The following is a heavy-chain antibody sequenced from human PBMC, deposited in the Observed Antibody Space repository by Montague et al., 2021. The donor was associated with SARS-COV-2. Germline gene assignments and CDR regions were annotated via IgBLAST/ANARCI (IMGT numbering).Heavy chain of an antibody. Sequence: SETLSLTCTVFGGSISSNSRYWVCIRQPPGKGLEWIVSIYYSGSTYPXPSLKIPVTISVDTYKNQFSLKLSSVTAADTAVYYCARVGRQQLVRLSGMDVWGQGTKVTVSS. V-gene: IGHV4-39*07. CDR2: IYYSGST. CDR3: ARVGRQQLVRLSGMDV. J-gene: IGHJ6*02. D-gene: IGHD6-13*01. CDR1: GGSISSNSRY.